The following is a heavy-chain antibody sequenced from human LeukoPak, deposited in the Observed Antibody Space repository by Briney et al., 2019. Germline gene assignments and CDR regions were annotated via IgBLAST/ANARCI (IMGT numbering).Heavy chain of an antibody. D-gene: IGHD3-3*01. Sequence: GGSLRLSCAVSGFTFSDHYMDWVRQAPGKGLEWVSAISGSGGSTYYADSVKGRFTISRDNSKNTLYLQMNSLRAEDTAVYYCAKVLTLGGLWSGPAYWGQGTLVTVSS. CDR1: GFTFSDHY. CDR2: ISGSGGST. CDR3: AKVLTLGGLWSGPAY. J-gene: IGHJ4*02. V-gene: IGHV3-23*01.